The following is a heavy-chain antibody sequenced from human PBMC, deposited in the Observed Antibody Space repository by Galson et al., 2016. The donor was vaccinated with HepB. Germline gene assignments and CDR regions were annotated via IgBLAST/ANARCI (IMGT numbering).Heavy chain of an antibody. CDR3: ANSYSSGWYKVFDY. Sequence: SLRLSCAASGFTFSTHTMNWVRQAPGKGLEWVSGISGSGQTTYYADSVKGRFTVSRDNSKNTVYLQMNSLRAEDTAIYYCANSYSSGWYKVFDYWGQGTMFTVSS. CDR1: GFTFSTHT. J-gene: IGHJ4*03. D-gene: IGHD6-19*01. V-gene: IGHV3-23*01. CDR2: ISGSGQTT.